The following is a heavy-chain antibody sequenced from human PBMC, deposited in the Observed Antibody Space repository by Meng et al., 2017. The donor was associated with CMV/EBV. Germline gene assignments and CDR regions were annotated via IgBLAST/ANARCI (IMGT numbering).Heavy chain of an antibody. CDR1: GYTFTSYY. CDR3: ARVAAAGTDCYYGMDV. D-gene: IGHD6-13*01. CDR2: INPSGGST. V-gene: IGHV1-46*01. J-gene: IGHJ6*02. Sequence: ASVKVSCKASGYTFTSYYMHWVRQAPGQGLEWMGIINPSGGSTSYAQKFQGRVTMTRDTSTSTVYMELSSLRSEDTAVYYCARVAAAGTDCYYGMDVWGQGTTVTVSS.